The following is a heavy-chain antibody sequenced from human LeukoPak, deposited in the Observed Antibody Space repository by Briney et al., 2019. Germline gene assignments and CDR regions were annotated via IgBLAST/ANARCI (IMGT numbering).Heavy chain of an antibody. Sequence: GASVKVSCKVSGYTLTELSMHWVRQAPGKGLEWMGGFDPEDGETIYAQKFQGRVTITADESTSTAYMELSSLRSEDTAVYYCAREWPSSNWGQGTLVTVSS. CDR2: FDPEDGET. CDR1: GYTLTELS. J-gene: IGHJ4*02. D-gene: IGHD6-13*01. V-gene: IGHV1-24*01. CDR3: AREWPSSN.